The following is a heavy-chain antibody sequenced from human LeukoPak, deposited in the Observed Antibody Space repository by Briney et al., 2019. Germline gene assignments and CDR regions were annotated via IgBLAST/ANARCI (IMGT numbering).Heavy chain of an antibody. CDR2: ISGSGGST. D-gene: IGHD2-2*01. CDR1: GFTFSFYA. Sequence: GGSLRLSCAASGFTFSFYAMSWVRQAPGKGLEWVSAISGSGGSTYYADSVKGRFTISRDNSKNTLYLQMNSLRAEDTAVYYCAKDSVPAATYTYFDYWGQGTLVTVSS. V-gene: IGHV3-23*01. CDR3: AKDSVPAATYTYFDY. J-gene: IGHJ4*02.